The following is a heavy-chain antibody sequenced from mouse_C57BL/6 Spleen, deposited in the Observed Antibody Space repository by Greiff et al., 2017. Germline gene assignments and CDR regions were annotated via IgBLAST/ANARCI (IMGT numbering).Heavy chain of an antibody. CDR1: GFTFSDAW. D-gene: IGHD2-10*02. CDR3: TREGYGKPAMDY. Sequence: EVKVEESGGGLVQPGGSMKLSCAASGFTFSDAWMDWVRQSPEKGLEWVAEIRNKANNHATYYAESVKGRFTISRDDSKSSVYLQMNSLRAEDAGIYYCTREGYGKPAMDYWGQGTSVTVSS. V-gene: IGHV6-6*01. CDR2: IRNKANNHAT. J-gene: IGHJ4*01.